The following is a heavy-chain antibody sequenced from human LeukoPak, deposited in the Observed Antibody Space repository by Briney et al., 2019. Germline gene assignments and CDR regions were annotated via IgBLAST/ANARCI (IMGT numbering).Heavy chain of an antibody. D-gene: IGHD6-13*01. CDR2: ISGSGGST. CDR3: AKGGASIAAADYELYYFDY. J-gene: IGHJ4*02. V-gene: IGHV3-23*01. CDR1: GFNVSTSY. Sequence: PGGSLRLSCAASGFNVSTSYMSWVRQAPGKGLEWVSAISGSGGSTYYADSVKGRFTISRDNSKNTLYLQMNSLRGEDTAVYYCAKGGASIAAADYELYYFDYWGQGTLVTVSS.